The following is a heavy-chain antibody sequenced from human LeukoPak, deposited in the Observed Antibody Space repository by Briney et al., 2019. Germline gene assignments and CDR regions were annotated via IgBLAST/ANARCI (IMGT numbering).Heavy chain of an antibody. CDR3: ARDRSEYYYYAMDV. J-gene: IGHJ6*02. CDR2: ISYDGSNK. CDR1: GFTFNIYA. Sequence: PGGSLRLSCAASGFTFNIYAIHWVRQAPGKGLEWVAVISYDGSNKYYADSVKGRFTTSRDNSKNTLYLQMNSLRAEDTAVYYCARDRSEYYYYAMDVWGQGTTVTVSS. V-gene: IGHV3-30-3*01. D-gene: IGHD2/OR15-2a*01.